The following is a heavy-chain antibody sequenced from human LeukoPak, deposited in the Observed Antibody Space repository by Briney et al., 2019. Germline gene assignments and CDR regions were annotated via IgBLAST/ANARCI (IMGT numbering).Heavy chain of an antibody. J-gene: IGHJ4*02. CDR2: ISWNSGSI. CDR3: AKLWDIVVVPAASFDY. CDR1: GFTFDDYA. Sequence: GGSLRLSCAASGFTFDDYAMHWVRQAPGKGLEWVSGISWNSGSIGYADSVKGRFTISRDNSKNTLYLQMNSLRAEDTAVYYCAKLWDIVVVPAASFDYWGQGTLVTVSS. D-gene: IGHD2-2*01. V-gene: IGHV3-9*01.